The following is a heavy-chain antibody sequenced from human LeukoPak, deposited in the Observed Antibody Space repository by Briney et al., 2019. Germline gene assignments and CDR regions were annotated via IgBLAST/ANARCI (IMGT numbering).Heavy chain of an antibody. Sequence: PGGSLRLSCAASGFTFSSYSMNWVRQAPGKGLEWVSVIYSGGSTYYADSVKGRFTISRDNSKNTLYLQMNSLRAEDTAVYYCARVGVWVVISHYYYGMDVWGQGTTVTVSS. J-gene: IGHJ6*02. CDR3: ARVGVWVVISHYYYGMDV. CDR1: GFTFSSYS. D-gene: IGHD3-16*01. V-gene: IGHV3-66*01. CDR2: IYSGGST.